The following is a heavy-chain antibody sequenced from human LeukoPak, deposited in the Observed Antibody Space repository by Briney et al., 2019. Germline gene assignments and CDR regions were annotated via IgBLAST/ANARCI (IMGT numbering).Heavy chain of an antibody. J-gene: IGHJ3*02. Sequence: GESLKISCKGSGYSFPTYWIGWVRQMPGKGLEWMGIIYPGDSDTRYSPSFQGQVTISADKSISTAYLQWNSLKASDTAMYYCAYSSGGEGPYDAFDIWGQGTKVTVSS. V-gene: IGHV5-51*01. CDR3: AYSSGGEGPYDAFDI. D-gene: IGHD6-19*01. CDR2: IYPGDSDT. CDR1: GYSFPTYW.